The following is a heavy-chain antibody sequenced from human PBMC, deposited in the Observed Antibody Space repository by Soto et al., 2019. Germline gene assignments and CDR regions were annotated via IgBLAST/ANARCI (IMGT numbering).Heavy chain of an antibody. Sequence: EASVKVSCKASGYTFTSYGISWVRQAPGQGLEWMGWISAYNGNTNYAQKLQGRVTMTTDTSTSTAYMELRSLRSDDTAVYYCARLGYSGYDYYYYYGMDVWGQGTTVTAP. CDR2: ISAYNGNT. D-gene: IGHD5-12*01. CDR1: GYTFTSYG. CDR3: ARLGYSGYDYYYYYGMDV. V-gene: IGHV1-18*01. J-gene: IGHJ6*02.